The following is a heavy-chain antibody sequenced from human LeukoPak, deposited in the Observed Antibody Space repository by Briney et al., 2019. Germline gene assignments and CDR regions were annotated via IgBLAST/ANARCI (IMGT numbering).Heavy chain of an antibody. D-gene: IGHD4-17*01. CDR2: ISSSSSYI. CDR3: ARGGNGYGDYNEGNWFDP. CDR1: GFTFSSYS. J-gene: IGHJ5*02. V-gene: IGHV3-21*01. Sequence: PGGSLRLSCAASGFTFSSYSMNWVRQAPGKGLEWVSSISSSSSYIYYADSVKGRFTISRDNAKNSLYLQMNSLRAEDTAVYYCARGGNGYGDYNEGNWFDPWGQGTLVTVSS.